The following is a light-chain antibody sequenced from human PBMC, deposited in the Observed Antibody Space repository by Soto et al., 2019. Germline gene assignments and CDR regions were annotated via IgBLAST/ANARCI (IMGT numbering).Light chain of an antibody. J-gene: IGKJ4*01. CDR1: QSVSSY. CDR2: DAS. V-gene: IGKV3-11*01. CDR3: QQRSKWPPLT. Sequence: EIVLTQSPATLSLSPGDRATLSCRASQSVSSYLAWYQQKPGQAPWLLIYDASNRATGIPVRFSGSGSGTDFTFTISSLEPEDFAVYYCQQRSKWPPLTFGGGTKVEIK.